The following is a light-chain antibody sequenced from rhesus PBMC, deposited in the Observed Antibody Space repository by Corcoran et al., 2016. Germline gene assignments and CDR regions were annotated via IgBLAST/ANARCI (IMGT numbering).Light chain of an antibody. V-gene: IGKV1-22*01. CDR2: KAS. CDR3: LQYSSGPLT. CDR1: QSISSW. Sequence: DIQMTQSPSSLSASVGDTVTIPCRASQSISSWLDWYQQKPGKAPKLLIYKASSLQSGVPSRFSGSGSGTECTITISSLQPEDFATYYGLQYSSGPLTFGGGTKGEIK. J-gene: IGKJ4*01.